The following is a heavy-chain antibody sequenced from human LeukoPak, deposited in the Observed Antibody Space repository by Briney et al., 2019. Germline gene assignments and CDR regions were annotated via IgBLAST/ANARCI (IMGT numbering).Heavy chain of an antibody. J-gene: IGHJ4*02. Sequence: PSETLSLTCTVSGVSISSSSYYWGWIRQPPGKGLEWIGSIYYSGSTYYNPSLKSRVTISVDTSKNQFSLKLSSVTAADTAVYYCARHPLAAPYGGLDYWGQGTLVTVSS. CDR1: GVSISSSSYY. D-gene: IGHD6-6*01. CDR2: IYYSGST. V-gene: IGHV4-39*01. CDR3: ARHPLAAPYGGLDY.